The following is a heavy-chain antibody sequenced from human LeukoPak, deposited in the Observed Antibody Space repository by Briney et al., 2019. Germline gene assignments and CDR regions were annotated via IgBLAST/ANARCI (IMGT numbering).Heavy chain of an antibody. CDR2: ISGSDYTT. CDR3: ATRRFNYYDSSGYYPFDS. J-gene: IGHJ4*02. Sequence: GGSLRLSCAASGFTFDDYGMSWVRQAPGKGLEWVSAISGSDYTTYYADSVKGRFTISRDNSKNTLFLQMNNLRAEDTAVYYCATRRFNYYDSSGYYPFDSWGQGTLVTVSS. D-gene: IGHD3-22*01. CDR1: GFTFDDYG. V-gene: IGHV3-23*01.